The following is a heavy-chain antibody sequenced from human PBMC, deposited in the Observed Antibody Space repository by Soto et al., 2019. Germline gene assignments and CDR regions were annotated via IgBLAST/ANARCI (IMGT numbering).Heavy chain of an antibody. CDR3: ASHHDYGGYFDY. CDR1: GGSISSTSYY. Sequence: SETLSLTCIFSGGSISSTSYYWGWIRQPPGKGLEWIGSIYYSGNTHYNPSLESRVTISVDTSKNQFSLKLSSVTAADTAVYYCASHHDYGGYFDYWGQGSLVTVSS. D-gene: IGHD4-17*01. CDR2: IYYSGNT. J-gene: IGHJ4*02. V-gene: IGHV4-39*01.